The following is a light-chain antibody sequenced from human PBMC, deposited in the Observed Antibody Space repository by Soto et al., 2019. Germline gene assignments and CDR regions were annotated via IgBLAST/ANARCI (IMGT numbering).Light chain of an antibody. CDR2: GAS. V-gene: IGKV3-20*01. Sequence: EIVLTQSPGTLSLSPGERATLSCRASQSVSSSYLAWYQQKPGQAPRLLIYGASSSATGIPDRFSGSGSGTDFPLPISRLEPEDFAVYYCQQYGSSPSWTFGQGTKVEIK. CDR3: QQYGSSPSWT. CDR1: QSVSSSY. J-gene: IGKJ1*01.